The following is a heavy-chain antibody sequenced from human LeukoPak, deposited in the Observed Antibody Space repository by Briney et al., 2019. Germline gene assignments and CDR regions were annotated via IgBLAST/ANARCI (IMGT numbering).Heavy chain of an antibody. CDR1: GFTFSSYG. V-gene: IGHV3-30*18. J-gene: IGHJ4*02. Sequence: GGSLRLSCAASGFTFSSYGMHWVRQAPGKGLEWVAVISYDGSNKYYADPVKGRFTISRDNSKNTLYLQMNSLRAEDTAVYYCAKDSSYYYGSGRFYWGQGTLVTVSS. CDR3: AKDSSYYYGSGRFY. D-gene: IGHD3-10*01. CDR2: ISYDGSNK.